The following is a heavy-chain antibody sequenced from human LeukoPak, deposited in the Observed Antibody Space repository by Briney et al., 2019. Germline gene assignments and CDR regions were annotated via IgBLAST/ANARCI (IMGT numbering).Heavy chain of an antibody. CDR3: ATGGGWYFDY. V-gene: IGHV3-7*01. CDR2: IKDDGSES. CDR1: GFTFNNYW. Sequence: PGGSLRLSCAASGFTFNNYWMTWVRQGPGRGLEWVASIKDDGSESYYVDSVKGRFTISRDNAKNSLYLQMNSLRVEDTAVYYCATGGGWYFDYWGQGALITASS. J-gene: IGHJ4*02. D-gene: IGHD6-19*01.